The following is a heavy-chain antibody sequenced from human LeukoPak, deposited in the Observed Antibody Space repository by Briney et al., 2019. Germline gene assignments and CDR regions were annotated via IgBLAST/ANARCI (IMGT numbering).Heavy chain of an antibody. Sequence: ASVKVSCKASADTFTGYYIHWVRQVPGQGLAWMGRITPNSGATKYAQKFRGRVTVTTDTSINTVYMELSDLRSDDTAVYYCTRVGGAAAGYYYYGLDVWGQGTTVTVSS. J-gene: IGHJ6*02. CDR1: ADTFTGYY. D-gene: IGHD6-25*01. CDR2: ITPNSGAT. CDR3: TRVGGAAAGYYYYGLDV. V-gene: IGHV1-2*06.